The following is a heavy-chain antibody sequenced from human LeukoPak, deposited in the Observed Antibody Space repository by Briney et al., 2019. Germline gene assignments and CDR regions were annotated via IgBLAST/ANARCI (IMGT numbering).Heavy chain of an antibody. CDR3: ARVLPPGIHDY. J-gene: IGHJ4*02. D-gene: IGHD3-10*01. V-gene: IGHV4-59*01. Sequence: PSETLSLTCTVSGGSISSYYWSWIRQPPGKGVEWIGYIYYSGSTNYNPSLKSRVTISVDTSKNQFSLKLSSVTAADTAVYYCARVLPPGIHDYWGQGTLVTVSS. CDR2: IYYSGST. CDR1: GGSISSYY.